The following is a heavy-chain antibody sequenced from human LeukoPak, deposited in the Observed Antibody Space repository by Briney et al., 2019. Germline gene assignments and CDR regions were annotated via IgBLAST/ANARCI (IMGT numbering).Heavy chain of an antibody. J-gene: IGHJ4*02. D-gene: IGHD2-2*01. CDR3: ARDSSKLYCRSRSCYQYYSDY. CDR1: GFTFSSYA. V-gene: IGHV3-30*04. Sequence: PGRSLRLSCAASGFTFSSYAMHWVRQAPGKGLEWVAVISFDGSDKYYADSVKGRFTISRDNSNNTVYVQMNSLRGEDTAVYYCARDSSKLYCRSRSCYQYYSDYWGQGTLVTVSS. CDR2: ISFDGSDK.